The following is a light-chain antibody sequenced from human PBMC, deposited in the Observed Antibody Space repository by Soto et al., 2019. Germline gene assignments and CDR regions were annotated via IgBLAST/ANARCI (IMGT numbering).Light chain of an antibody. CDR3: QQYNSWPPIT. J-gene: IGKJ5*01. CDR1: QSVPSR. CDR2: GAS. V-gene: IGKV3-15*01. Sequence: PRCGSPGEDVNLSFRASQSVPSRIAWYQQKPGQAPSLLIYGASTRATGVPDRFSGTGSGTEFTLTISSLKSEHYAVHDRQQYNSWPPITFGPRGRLEFK.